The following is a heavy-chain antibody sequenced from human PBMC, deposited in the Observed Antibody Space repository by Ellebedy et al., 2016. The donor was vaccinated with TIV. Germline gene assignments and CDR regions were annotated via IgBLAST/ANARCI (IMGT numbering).Heavy chain of an antibody. J-gene: IGHJ4*02. V-gene: IGHV3-48*03. CDR3: ARDMGRWLQFLAY. Sequence: GESLKISCAASGFTSNNDNMIWVRQAPGKGLEWIYYISSDAITTDYADSVKGRFSISRDNAKTSVYLQMNSLRAEDTAVYYCARDMGRWLQFLAYWGQGTLVTVSS. CDR1: GFTSNNDN. CDR2: ISSDAITT. D-gene: IGHD5-24*01.